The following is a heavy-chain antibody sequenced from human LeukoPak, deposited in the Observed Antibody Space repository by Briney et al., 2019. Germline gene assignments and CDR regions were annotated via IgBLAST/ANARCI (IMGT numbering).Heavy chain of an antibody. D-gene: IGHD2-15*01. CDR1: GFTFSSYW. J-gene: IGHJ4*02. CDR3: AKDPCSGGSCYGSTEYYFDY. V-gene: IGHV3-23*01. CDR2: ISGSGGST. Sequence: GGSLRLSCVASGFTFSSYWMHWVRQAPGKGLEWVSAISGSGGSTYYADSVKGRFTISRDNSKNTLYLQMNSLRAEDTAVYYCAKDPCSGGSCYGSTEYYFDYWGQGTLVTVSS.